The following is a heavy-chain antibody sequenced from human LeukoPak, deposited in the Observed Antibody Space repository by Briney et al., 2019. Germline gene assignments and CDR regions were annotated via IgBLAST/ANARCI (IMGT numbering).Heavy chain of an antibody. CDR2: ISGSGGST. J-gene: IGHJ3*02. V-gene: IGHV3-23*01. CDR3: ATRLYGSETGIDAFDI. CDR1: GFTFSSYG. Sequence: PGGSLRLSCAASGFTFSSYGMSWVRQAPGKGLEWVSAISGSGGSTYYADSVKGRFTISRDNSKNTLYLQMNSLRAEDTAVYYCATRLYGSETGIDAFDIWGQGTMVTVSS. D-gene: IGHD3-10*01.